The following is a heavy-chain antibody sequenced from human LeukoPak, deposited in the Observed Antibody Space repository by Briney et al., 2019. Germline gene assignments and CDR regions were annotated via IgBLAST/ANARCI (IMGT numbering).Heavy chain of an antibody. CDR1: GFIFSSFS. D-gene: IGHD3-10*01. Sequence: PGGSLRLSCAASGFIFSSFSMNWVRQAPGKGLEWISYISSSSRTIYYADSVKGRFTISRDNAKNSLYLQMNSLRAEVTAVYYCARQALWFGEFRVTGYYYYYMDVWGKGTTVTISS. CDR2: ISSSSRTI. V-gene: IGHV3-48*01. CDR3: ARQALWFGEFRVTGYYYYYMDV. J-gene: IGHJ6*03.